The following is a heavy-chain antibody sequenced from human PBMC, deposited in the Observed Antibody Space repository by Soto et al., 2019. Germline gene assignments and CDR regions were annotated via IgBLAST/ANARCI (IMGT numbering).Heavy chain of an antibody. CDR2: IIPIFGTA. D-gene: IGHD2-2*01. V-gene: IGHV1-69*01. CDR1: GGTFSSYA. CDR3: ASSPGVNVPAAKVGPWIDP. J-gene: IGHJ5*02. Sequence: QVQLVQSGAEVKKPGSSVKVSCKASGGTFSSYAISWVRQAPGQGLEWMGGIIPIFGTANYAQKFQGRVTITADESTSTAYMELSSLRSEDTAVYYCASSPGVNVPAAKVGPWIDPWGQGTLVTVSS.